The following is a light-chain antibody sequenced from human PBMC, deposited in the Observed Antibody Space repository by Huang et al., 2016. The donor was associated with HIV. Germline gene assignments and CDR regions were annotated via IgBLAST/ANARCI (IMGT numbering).Light chain of an antibody. Sequence: DIQMTQSPSSLSAFVGDRVTITCWASQSISSYLNWYQQKPGKAPKLLIYGTSTLQSGVPSRFSGTGSGTDFTLTISSLQPEDFASYYCQQTYRTPRTFGQGTKVEIK. V-gene: IGKV1-39*01. CDR1: QSISSY. CDR3: QQTYRTPRT. J-gene: IGKJ1*01. CDR2: GTS.